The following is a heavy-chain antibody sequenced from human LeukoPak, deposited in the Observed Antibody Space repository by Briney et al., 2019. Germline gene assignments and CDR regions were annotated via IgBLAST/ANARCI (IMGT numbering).Heavy chain of an antibody. CDR3: ARDSREQLVRWFDP. Sequence: PQTLSLTCTVSGGSISSGGYYWSWIRQHPGKGLEWIGYIYYSGSTYYNPSLKSRVTISVDTSKNQFSLKLSSVTAADTAVYYCARDSREQLVRWFDPWGQGTLVTVSS. D-gene: IGHD6-6*01. CDR1: GGSISSGGYY. J-gene: IGHJ5*02. V-gene: IGHV4-31*03. CDR2: IYYSGST.